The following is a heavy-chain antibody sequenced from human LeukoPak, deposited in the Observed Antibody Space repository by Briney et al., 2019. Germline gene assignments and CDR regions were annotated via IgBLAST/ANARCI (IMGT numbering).Heavy chain of an antibody. J-gene: IGHJ3*02. D-gene: IGHD2-2*01. CDR3: ARVRCSSTSCAAKDAFDI. V-gene: IGHV4-59*01. Sequence: PSETLSLTCTVSGGSITNYYWTWIRQPPGKGLEWLGHIYYSGTTNYNPSLKSRVIILVDTSKNQFSLRLSSVTAADTAIYYCARVRCSSTSCAAKDAFDIWGQGTMVTVSS. CDR1: GGSITNYY. CDR2: IYYSGTT.